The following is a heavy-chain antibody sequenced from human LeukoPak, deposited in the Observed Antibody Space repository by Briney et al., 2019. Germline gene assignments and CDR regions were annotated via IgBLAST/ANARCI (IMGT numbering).Heavy chain of an antibody. CDR3: ARSHLSGWYGFGYFDY. J-gene: IGHJ4*02. CDR1: GYTFTSYY. CDR2: INPSGGST. V-gene: IGHV1-46*01. Sequence: ASVKVSCKASGYTFTSYYMHWVRQAPGQGLEWMGIINPSGGSTSYAQKFQGRVTMTRDMSTSTVYMELRSLRSDDTAVYYCARSHLSGWYGFGYFDYWGQGTLVTVSS. D-gene: IGHD6-19*01.